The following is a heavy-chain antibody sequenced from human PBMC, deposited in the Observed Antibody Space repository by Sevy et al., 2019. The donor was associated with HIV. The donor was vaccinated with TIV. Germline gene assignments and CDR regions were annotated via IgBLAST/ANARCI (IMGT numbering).Heavy chain of an antibody. CDR3: ARDPSKTNAGSGVVILYYYGMDV. D-gene: IGHD3-3*01. Sequence: ASVKVSCKASGYTFTGYYMHWVRQAPGQGLEWMGWINPNSGGTNYAQKFQGRVTMTRDTSISTAYMELSGLRSDDTAVYYCARDPSKTNAGSGVVILYYYGMDVWGQGTTVTVSS. V-gene: IGHV1-2*02. CDR1: GYTFTGYY. CDR2: INPNSGGT. J-gene: IGHJ6*02.